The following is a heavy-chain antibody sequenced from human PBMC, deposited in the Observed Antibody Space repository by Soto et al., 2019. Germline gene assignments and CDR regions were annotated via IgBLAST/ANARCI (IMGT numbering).Heavy chain of an antibody. V-gene: IGHV3-11*06. CDR3: ARDGHYDAFDI. D-gene: IGHD1-26*01. CDR2: ISGSSTNAI. J-gene: IGHJ3*02. Sequence: GGSLRLSCAASGFTFSDYYMTWIRQAPGKGLEWVSYISGSSTNAINYADSVRGRFTISRDNAKNTLYLQMNSLRAEDTAVYYCARDGHYDAFDIWGQGTMVTVSS. CDR1: GFTFSDYY.